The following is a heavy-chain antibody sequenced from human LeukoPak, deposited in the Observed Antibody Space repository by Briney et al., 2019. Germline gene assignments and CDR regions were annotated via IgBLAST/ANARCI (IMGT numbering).Heavy chain of an antibody. D-gene: IGHD3-10*01. CDR2: ISVGGDKT. CDR3: AKEGRGGGLLSLDY. Sequence: GGSLRLSCAASGFTFSTSAMSWGRQAPGKGLECVSVISVGGDKTYYADSARGRFTLSRDDSKNTLQQQLNRRGDEETVVYYGAKEGRGGGLLSLDYWGQGTLVTVSS. CDR1: GFTFSTSA. V-gene: IGHV3-23*01. J-gene: IGHJ4*02.